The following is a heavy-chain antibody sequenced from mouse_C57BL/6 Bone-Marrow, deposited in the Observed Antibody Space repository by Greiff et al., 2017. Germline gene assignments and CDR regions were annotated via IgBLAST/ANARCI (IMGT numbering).Heavy chain of an antibody. D-gene: IGHD1-1*01. V-gene: IGHV1-26*01. CDR2: INPNNGGT. CDR3: ARDYYGRNWYFDV. CDR1: GYTFTDYY. J-gene: IGHJ1*03. Sequence: EVQLQQSGPELVKPGASVKISCKASGYTFTDYYMNWVKQSHGKSLEWIGDINPNNGGTSYNQKFKGKATLTVDKSSSTAYMDLRSLTSEDSAVYYCARDYYGRNWYFDVWGTGTTVTVSS.